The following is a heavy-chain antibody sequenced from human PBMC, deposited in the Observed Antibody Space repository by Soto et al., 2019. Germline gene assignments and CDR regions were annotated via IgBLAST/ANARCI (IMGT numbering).Heavy chain of an antibody. J-gene: IGHJ4*02. V-gene: IGHV1-46*01. Sequence: ASVKVSGKASGYKFTNYYVQWARQAPGQGLEWMGVIHPDGGHTTYSQKFQDRVTMTRDTFTSTIYMELSSLRSEGTAVYYCARGDVDCWGQGTLVTVSS. CDR1: GYKFTNYY. CDR2: IHPDGGHT. CDR3: ARGDVDC.